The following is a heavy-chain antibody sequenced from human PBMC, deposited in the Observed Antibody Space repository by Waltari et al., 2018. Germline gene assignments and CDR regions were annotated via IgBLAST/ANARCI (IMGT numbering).Heavy chain of an antibody. CDR1: GGSLSSGGYS. J-gene: IGHJ5*02. D-gene: IGHD2-2*01. V-gene: IGHV4-30-2*01. Sequence: QLQLQESGSGLVKPSRTLSLTCAVSGGSLSSGGYSLSWIRQPPGKGLEWIGDSYHSDSTYYNPSLKSRVTISVDRSKNQFSRKLSSVTAADEAVYYCARDSGDCSSTSCYNWFDPWGQGTLVTVSS. CDR2: SYHSDST. CDR3: ARDSGDCSSTSCYNWFDP.